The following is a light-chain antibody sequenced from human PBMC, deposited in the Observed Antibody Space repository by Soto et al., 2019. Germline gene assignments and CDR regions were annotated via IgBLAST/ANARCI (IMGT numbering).Light chain of an antibody. V-gene: IGLV2-23*01. CDR2: EGS. CDR1: SSDVGSYNL. CDR3: CSYAGSSDWV. Sequence: QSVLTQPASVSGSPGQSITISCTGTSSDVGSYNLVSWYQQHPGKAPKLMIYEGSKRPSGVSNRFSGSKSGNTASLTISGLQAEDEADYYCCSYAGSSDWVFGGGTKVTAL. J-gene: IGLJ3*02.